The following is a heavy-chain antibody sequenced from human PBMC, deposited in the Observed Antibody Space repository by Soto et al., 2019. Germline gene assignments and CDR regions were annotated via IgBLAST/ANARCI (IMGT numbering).Heavy chain of an antibody. Sequence: QVQLVQAGGEVKRPGSSVRVSCKASADTFSSYAISWVRQAPGQGLDWMGGIIPFFNTPNYAQNSQVRVTIIADESTSTAYMDLSSLRSQNTAMYYCAAESAYGGNPLAFLYWGQGTLVTVSS. D-gene: IGHD2-21*01. CDR3: AAESAYGGNPLAFLY. V-gene: IGHV1-69*01. CDR1: ADTFSSYA. J-gene: IGHJ4*02. CDR2: IIPFFNTP.